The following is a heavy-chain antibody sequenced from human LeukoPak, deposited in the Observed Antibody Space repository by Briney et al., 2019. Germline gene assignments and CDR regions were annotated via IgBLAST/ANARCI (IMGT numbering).Heavy chain of an antibody. Sequence: GGSLRLSCAASGFTFSSYGMHWVRQAPGKGLEWVAVIWYDGSNKYYADSVKGRFTISRDNSKNTLYLQMNSLRAKDTAVYYCAADSSGEGDFDYWGQGTLVTVSS. J-gene: IGHJ4*02. CDR2: IWYDGSNK. D-gene: IGHD3-22*01. CDR1: GFTFSSYG. V-gene: IGHV3-33*01. CDR3: AADSSGEGDFDY.